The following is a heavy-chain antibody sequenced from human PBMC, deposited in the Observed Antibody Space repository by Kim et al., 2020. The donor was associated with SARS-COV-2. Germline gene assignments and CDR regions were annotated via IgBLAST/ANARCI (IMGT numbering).Heavy chain of an antibody. D-gene: IGHD3-10*01. CDR3: TTDTPYYYGSGSPDY. Sequence: APGKGTFTISRDDSKHTLYLQMNSLKTEDTAVYYCTTDTPYYYGSGSPDYWGQGTLVTVSS. V-gene: IGHV3-15*01. J-gene: IGHJ4*02.